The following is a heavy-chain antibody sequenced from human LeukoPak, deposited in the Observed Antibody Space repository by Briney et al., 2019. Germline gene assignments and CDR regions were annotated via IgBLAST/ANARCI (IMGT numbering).Heavy chain of an antibody. CDR2: ISGSGTST. V-gene: IGHV3-23*01. CDR3: AKDPEQLIGYCSGGTCSLRY. D-gene: IGHD2-15*01. J-gene: IGHJ4*02. Sequence: GGSLSLSCAASGFTFSTFAMSWVRQAPGKGLEWVSTISGSGTSTYFADSVKGRFTISRDNSKNTLYLQMNSLRAEDTAVYYCAKDPEQLIGYCSGGTCSLRYWGQGTLVTVSS. CDR1: GFTFSTFA.